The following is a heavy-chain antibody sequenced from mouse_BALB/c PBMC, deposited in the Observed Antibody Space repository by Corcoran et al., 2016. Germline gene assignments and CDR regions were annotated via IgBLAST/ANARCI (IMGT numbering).Heavy chain of an antibody. Sequence: EVQLQQSGAELVKPGASVKLSCTASGFNIKDTYMHWVKQRPEQGLEWIGRIDPANGNTKYDPKFQGKATITADTSSNTAYLQLSSLTSEDTAVYYGARGYGNYYYAMDYWGHGTSVTVSS. J-gene: IGHJ4*01. D-gene: IGHD2-10*02. CDR2: IDPANGNT. CDR1: GFNIKDTY. CDR3: ARGYGNYYYAMDY. V-gene: IGHV14-3*02.